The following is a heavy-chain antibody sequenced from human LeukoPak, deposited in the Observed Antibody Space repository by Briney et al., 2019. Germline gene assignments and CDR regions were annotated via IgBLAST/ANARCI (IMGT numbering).Heavy chain of an antibody. CDR3: ARGTGYRSGWYYAYFDY. CDR2: IYPNSGAT. J-gene: IGHJ4*02. Sequence: ASVKVSCKASGYTFTGYYMHWVRQAPGQGLEWMGYIYPNSGATKYAQKFQGRVTMTRDTSISTAYMELSGLRSEDTAVYYCARGTGYRSGWYYAYFDYWGQGTLVTVSS. D-gene: IGHD6-19*01. V-gene: IGHV1-2*02. CDR1: GYTFTGYY.